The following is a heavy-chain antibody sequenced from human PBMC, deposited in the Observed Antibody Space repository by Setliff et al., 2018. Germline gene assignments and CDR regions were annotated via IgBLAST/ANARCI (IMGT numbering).Heavy chain of an antibody. Sequence: GGSLRLSCEVSGFIVSNNEMSWVRQAPGKGLEWVSVTYSDGRTNYADSVKGRFTISRDNSKNTIDLQVNSLRAEDTGVYYCASGDWFYFDTWGQGTLVTVSS. D-gene: IGHD2-21*01. CDR3: ASGDWFYFDT. CDR2: TYSDGRT. J-gene: IGHJ4*02. V-gene: IGHV3-53*01. CDR1: GFIVSNNE.